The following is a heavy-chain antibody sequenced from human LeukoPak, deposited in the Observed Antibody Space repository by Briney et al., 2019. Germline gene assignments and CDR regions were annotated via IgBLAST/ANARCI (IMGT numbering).Heavy chain of an antibody. J-gene: IGHJ4*02. V-gene: IGHV4-39*07. CDR1: GGSISSNSYY. Sequence: PSETLSLTRTVSGGSISSNSYYWGWIRQSPGKGLEWIGSIYYSGSTYYNPSLKSRVTISVDTSKNQFSLKLSSVTAADTAVYYCAVIWFGELLQMGYWGQGTLVTVSS. CDR3: AVIWFGELLQMGY. D-gene: IGHD3-10*01. CDR2: IYYSGST.